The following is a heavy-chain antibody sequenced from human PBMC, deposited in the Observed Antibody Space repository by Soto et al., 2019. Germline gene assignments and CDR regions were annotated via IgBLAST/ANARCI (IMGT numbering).Heavy chain of an antibody. CDR1: GGSVSSGSYY. V-gene: IGHV4-61*01. J-gene: IGHJ4*02. D-gene: IGHD3-3*01. CDR3: ARAVNFDFWSDSQSGYYLDF. CDR2: MSYSGTT. Sequence: SETLSLTCTVSGGSVSSGSYYWSWIRQPPGKGLEWIAYMSYSGTTNYNPSLKSRVTISVDTSKNQFSLRLSSVTAADTAVYYCARAVNFDFWSDSQSGYYLDFWGQGTLVTVSS.